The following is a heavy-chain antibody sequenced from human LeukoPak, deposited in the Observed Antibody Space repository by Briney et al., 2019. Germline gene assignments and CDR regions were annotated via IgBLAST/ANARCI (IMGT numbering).Heavy chain of an antibody. CDR1: GYTFTSYD. Sequence: ASVKVSCKASGYTFTSYDINWVRQATGQGLEWMGWMNPNSGNTGYAQKFQGRVTITRNTSISTAYMELSSLRSEDTAVYYCAREHQYYYDSSGYRKNPNWFDPWGQGTLVTVSS. CDR2: MNPNSGNT. J-gene: IGHJ5*02. CDR3: AREHQYYYDSSGYRKNPNWFDP. D-gene: IGHD3-22*01. V-gene: IGHV1-8*03.